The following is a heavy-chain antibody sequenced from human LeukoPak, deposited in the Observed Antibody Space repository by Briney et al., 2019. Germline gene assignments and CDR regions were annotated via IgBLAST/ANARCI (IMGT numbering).Heavy chain of an antibody. D-gene: IGHD4-17*01. CDR3: ATQGVGAYTVTGIDY. J-gene: IGHJ4*02. CDR1: GYSFTSYW. Sequence: GEHLKISCKGSGYSFTSYWIGWVGQTPGKGLEWMGIIYPGDSDTRYSPYFRGQVTISADKSISTAYLQWSSLKASDTAMYYCATQGVGAYTVTGIDYRGQGTLVTVSS. CDR2: IYPGDSDT. V-gene: IGHV5-51*01.